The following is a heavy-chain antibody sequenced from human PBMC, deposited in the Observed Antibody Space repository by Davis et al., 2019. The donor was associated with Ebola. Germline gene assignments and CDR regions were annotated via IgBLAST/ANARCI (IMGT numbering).Heavy chain of an antibody. Sequence: GGSLRLSCAASGFTVSSNYMSWVRQAPGKGPEWVANIKEDGSDKYYVDSVKGRLTISRDNAKNSLYLQMNSLRDEDTAVYYCARDHYDSSGYGFDIWGQGTMVTVSS. V-gene: IGHV3-7*01. D-gene: IGHD3-22*01. CDR1: GFTVSSNY. CDR2: IKEDGSDK. CDR3: ARDHYDSSGYGFDI. J-gene: IGHJ3*02.